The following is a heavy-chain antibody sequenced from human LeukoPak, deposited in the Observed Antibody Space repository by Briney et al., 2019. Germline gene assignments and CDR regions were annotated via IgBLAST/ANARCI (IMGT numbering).Heavy chain of an antibody. CDR3: ARNARVRYFDRLLYGYYYYYYMDV. CDR1: GYTFTGYY. D-gene: IGHD3-9*01. CDR2: INPNSGGT. J-gene: IGHJ6*03. V-gene: IGHV1-2*02. Sequence: ASVKVSCKASGYTFTGYYMHWVRQAPGQGLEWMGWINPNSGGTNYAQKFQGRVTMTRDTSISTAYMELSRLRSDDTAVYYCARNARVRYFDRLLYGYYYYYYMDVWGKGTTVTVSS.